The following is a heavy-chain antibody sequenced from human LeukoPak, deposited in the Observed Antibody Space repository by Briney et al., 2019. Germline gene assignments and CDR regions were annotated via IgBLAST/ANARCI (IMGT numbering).Heavy chain of an antibody. Sequence: GGSLRLSCAASGFTFSSYWMSWVRQAPGKGREWVANIKQDGSEKYYVDSMKGRFTISRDNGKNSLYLQMNSLRAEDTAVYYCAAQSGYYDFWSGYSPRPFDYWGQGTLVTVSS. CDR2: IKQDGSEK. V-gene: IGHV3-7*01. CDR3: AAQSGYYDFWSGYSPRPFDY. D-gene: IGHD3-3*01. J-gene: IGHJ4*02. CDR1: GFTFSSYW.